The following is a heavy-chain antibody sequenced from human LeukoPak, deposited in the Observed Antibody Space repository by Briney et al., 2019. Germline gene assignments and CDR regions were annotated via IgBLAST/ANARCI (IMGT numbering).Heavy chain of an antibody. Sequence: SSETLSLTCTVSGGSVSSGSYYWSWIRQPPGKGLEWIGYIYCSGSTNYNPSLKSRVTISVDTSKNQFSLKLSSVTAADTAVYYCASRYCSSTSCSHGFDYWGQGTLVTVSS. CDR1: GGSVSSGSYY. D-gene: IGHD2-2*01. V-gene: IGHV4-61*01. CDR2: IYCSGST. J-gene: IGHJ4*02. CDR3: ASRYCSSTSCSHGFDY.